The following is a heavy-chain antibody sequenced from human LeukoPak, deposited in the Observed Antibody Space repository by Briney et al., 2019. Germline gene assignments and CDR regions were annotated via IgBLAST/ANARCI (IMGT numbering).Heavy chain of an antibody. Sequence: ASVKVSCKASGYTFTSYGISWVRQAPGQGLERMGWISAYNGNTNYAQKLQGRVTMTTDTSTSTAYMELRSLRSDDTAVYYCASVIKQLPPGAFDIWGQGTMVTVSS. CDR3: ASVIKQLPPGAFDI. V-gene: IGHV1-18*01. CDR2: ISAYNGNT. CDR1: GYTFTSYG. J-gene: IGHJ3*02. D-gene: IGHD6-6*01.